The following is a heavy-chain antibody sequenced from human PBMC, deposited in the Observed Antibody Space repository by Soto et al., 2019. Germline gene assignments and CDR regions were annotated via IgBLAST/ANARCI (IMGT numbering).Heavy chain of an antibody. Sequence: PGGSLSLSCAASGFTFSSYCMHWVRQAPGKGLEWVSVISGNGSSTYYADSVKGRFTISRDNSKNTLYLQMNSLRAEDTAVYYCAKMVFVAVAGQFDYWGQGTLVTVSS. CDR1: GFTFSSYC. CDR2: ISGNGSST. V-gene: IGHV3-23*01. J-gene: IGHJ4*02. CDR3: AKMVFVAVAGQFDY. D-gene: IGHD6-19*01.